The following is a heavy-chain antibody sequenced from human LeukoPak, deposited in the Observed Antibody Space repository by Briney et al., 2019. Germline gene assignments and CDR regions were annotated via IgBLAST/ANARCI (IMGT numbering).Heavy chain of an antibody. V-gene: IGHV1-2*02. J-gene: IGHJ1*01. Sequence: ASVKVSCKASGYTFTGYYLHWVRQAPGQGLERMGWINPNSGATNYAQNFQGRVTLTRDTSISTAYMELGRLTSDDTAVYYCARDSDCSGASCFEYFHHWGQGTLVTVSS. D-gene: IGHD2-15*01. CDR1: GYTFTGYY. CDR2: INPNSGAT. CDR3: ARDSDCSGASCFEYFHH.